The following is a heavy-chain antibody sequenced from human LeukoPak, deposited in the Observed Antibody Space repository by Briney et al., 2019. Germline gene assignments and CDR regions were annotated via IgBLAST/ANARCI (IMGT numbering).Heavy chain of an antibody. J-gene: IGHJ6*03. D-gene: IGHD2-8*01. CDR1: GGTFSSYA. Sequence: SVKVSCKASGGTFSSYAISWVRQAPGQGLEWMGRIIPIFGTANYAQKFQGRVTITTDESTSTAYMELFSLRSGDTAVYYCARSPPGLIYMDVWGKGTTVSVS. CDR3: ARSPPGLIYMDV. CDR2: IIPIFGTA. V-gene: IGHV1-69*05.